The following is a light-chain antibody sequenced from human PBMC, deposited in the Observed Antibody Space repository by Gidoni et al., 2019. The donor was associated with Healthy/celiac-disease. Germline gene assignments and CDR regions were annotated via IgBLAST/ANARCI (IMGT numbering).Light chain of an antibody. CDR2: EVS. J-gene: IGLJ3*02. CDR1: SSAVGGYNY. CDR3: SSYTSSSTLDRV. Sequence: QSALTQPASVSGSPGQSITISCTGTSSAVGGYNYVSWYQQHPGKAPKLMIYEVSNRPSGVSNRFSGSKSGNTASLTISGLQAEDEADYYCSSYTSSSTLDRVFGGGTKLTVL. V-gene: IGLV2-14*01.